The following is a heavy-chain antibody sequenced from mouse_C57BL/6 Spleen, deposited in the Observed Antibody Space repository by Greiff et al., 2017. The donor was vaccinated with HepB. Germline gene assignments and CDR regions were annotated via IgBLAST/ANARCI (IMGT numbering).Heavy chain of an antibody. CDR3: ARRLLLRSYAMDY. Sequence: ESGPGLVKPSQSLSLTCSVTGYSITSGYYWNWIRQFPGNKLEWMGYISYDGSNNYNPSLKNRISITRDTSKNQFFLKLNSVTTEDTATYYCARRLLLRSYAMDYWGQGTSVTVSS. J-gene: IGHJ4*01. D-gene: IGHD1-1*01. CDR1: GYSITSGYY. V-gene: IGHV3-6*01. CDR2: ISYDGSN.